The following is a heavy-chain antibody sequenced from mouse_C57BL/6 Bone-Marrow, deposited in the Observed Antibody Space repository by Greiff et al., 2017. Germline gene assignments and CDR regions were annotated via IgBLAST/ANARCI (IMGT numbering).Heavy chain of an antibody. CDR1: GFNIKDDY. V-gene: IGHV14-4*01. CDR3: SRIAY. J-gene: IGHJ3*01. Sequence: EVQLQQSGAELVRPGASVKLSCTASGFNIKDDYMHWVKQRPEQGLEWIGWIDPENGDTEYASKFQGKATINVDTSTNTAYLQLSSLASADTAVYYCSRIAYWGQGTLVTGSA. CDR2: IDPENGDT.